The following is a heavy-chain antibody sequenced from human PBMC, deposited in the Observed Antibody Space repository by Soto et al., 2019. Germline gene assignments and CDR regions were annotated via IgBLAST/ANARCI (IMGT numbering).Heavy chain of an antibody. J-gene: IGHJ4*02. Sequence: QLQLLESGSGLVKPSQTLSLTCAVSGGSISSGGYSWGWIRQPPGKGLEWIGYIYHSVSTYYNPSLKSRVTISVDRSKTQFSLRLSSVTAADPAVYYCARVPDYWGQGTLVTVSS. CDR3: ARVPDY. CDR1: GGSISSGGYS. CDR2: IYHSVST. V-gene: IGHV4-30-2*01.